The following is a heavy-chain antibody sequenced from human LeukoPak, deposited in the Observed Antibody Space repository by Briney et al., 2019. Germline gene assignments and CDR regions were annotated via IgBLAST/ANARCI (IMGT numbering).Heavy chain of an antibody. CDR2: IIPIFGTA. J-gene: IGHJ4*02. D-gene: IGHD3-3*01. CDR1: GGTFSSYA. CDR3: ARGDYDFWSGDYRWGPNFDY. Sequence: SVKVSCKASGGTFSSYAISWVRQAPGQGLEWMGGIIPIFGTANYAQKFQGRVTITADESTSTAYMELSSLRSEDTAVYYCARGDYDFWSGDYRWGPNFDYWGQGTLVTVSS. V-gene: IGHV1-69*13.